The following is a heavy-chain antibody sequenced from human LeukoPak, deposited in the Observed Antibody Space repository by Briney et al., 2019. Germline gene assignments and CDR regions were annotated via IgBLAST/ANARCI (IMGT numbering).Heavy chain of an antibody. J-gene: IGHJ6*02. Sequence: ASVKVSCKASGLTFTSSAVQWVRQARGQRLEWIGWIVVGSGNTNYAQKFQERVTITRDMSTSTAYMELSSLRSEDTAVYYCAAPSVGSSSWYGGLYYYGMDVWGQGTTVTVSS. D-gene: IGHD6-13*01. CDR3: AAPSVGSSSWYGGLYYYGMDV. CDR2: IVVGSGNT. CDR1: GLTFTSSA. V-gene: IGHV1-58*01.